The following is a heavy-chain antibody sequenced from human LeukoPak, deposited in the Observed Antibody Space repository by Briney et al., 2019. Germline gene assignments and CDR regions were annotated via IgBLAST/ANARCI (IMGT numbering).Heavy chain of an antibody. Sequence: GGSLRLSCAASGFTFSIYDMHWVRQATGKGLEWVSGMGKTAGDTYYSGSVKGRFTVSRENAENSVYLEMNSPEAGDTAVYYCARGAAGFDYWGQGTLVSVSS. CDR2: MGKTAGDT. V-gene: IGHV3-13*04. CDR3: ARGAAGFDY. J-gene: IGHJ4*02. CDR1: GFTFSIYD. D-gene: IGHD6-13*01.